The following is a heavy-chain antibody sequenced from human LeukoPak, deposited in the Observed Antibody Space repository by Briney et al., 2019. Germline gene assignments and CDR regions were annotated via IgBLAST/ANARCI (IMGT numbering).Heavy chain of an antibody. J-gene: IGHJ4*02. CDR1: SDSMSNNY. CDR3: ARSSIAVAGTIGYFDY. D-gene: IGHD6-19*01. CDR2: IYISGST. V-gene: IGHV4-4*09. Sequence: SETLSLTCTVSSDSMSNNYWSWIRQPPGKGLEWIGYIYISGSTDTNPSLKSRVTISVDTSKNQFSLKLSSVTAADTAVYYCARSSIAVAGTIGYFDYWGQGTLVTVSS.